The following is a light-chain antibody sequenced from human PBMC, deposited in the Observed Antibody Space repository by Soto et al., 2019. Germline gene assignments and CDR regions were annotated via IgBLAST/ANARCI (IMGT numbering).Light chain of an antibody. CDR1: QSVSTY. CDR3: QQRSDWPLT. J-gene: IGKJ4*01. Sequence: IVLTQSPATLSLSPGERATLSCRASQSVSTYLAWYQQKPGLTPRLLIYDASNRTTGIPARFSGSGSGTDFTLAIISLEPEDFEVYYSQQRSDWPLTFGGRTKVQIK. CDR2: DAS. V-gene: IGKV3-11*01.